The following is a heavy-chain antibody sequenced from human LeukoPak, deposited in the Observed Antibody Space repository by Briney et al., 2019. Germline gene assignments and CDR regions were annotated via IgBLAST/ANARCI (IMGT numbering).Heavy chain of an antibody. V-gene: IGHV3-7*01. J-gene: IGHJ4*02. CDR1: GFTFSSYW. D-gene: IGHD1-26*01. CDR2: IKQDGSEK. CDR3: ARDLGGELLSGVIDY. Sequence: GGSLRLSCAASGFTFSSYWMSWVRQAPGKGLEWVANIKQDGSEKYYVDSVKGRFTISRDNAKNSLYLQMNSLRAEDTAVYYCARDLGGELLSGVIDYWGQGTLVTVSS.